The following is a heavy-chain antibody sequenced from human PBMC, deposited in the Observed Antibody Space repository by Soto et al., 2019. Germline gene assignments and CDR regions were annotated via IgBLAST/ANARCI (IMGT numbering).Heavy chain of an antibody. J-gene: IGHJ5*02. CDR1: GFTCNNHS. D-gene: IGHD6-13*01. CDR3: ASLPGRQQLVRDP. CDR2: ISSSSTYI. Sequence: PLRLSSGAAGFTCNNHSMHWVRQIPGKGLEWVSSISSSSTYIYYADSVKGRFTISRDDAKNSLYLHMNSLRAEDTAVYYCASLPGRQQLVRDPWGQGTLVTVSS. V-gene: IGHV3-21*01.